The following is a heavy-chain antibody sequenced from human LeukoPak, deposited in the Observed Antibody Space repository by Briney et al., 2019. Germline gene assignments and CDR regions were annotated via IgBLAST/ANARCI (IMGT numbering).Heavy chain of an antibody. V-gene: IGHV3-33*01. CDR3: ARIDPTYGMDV. Sequence: GGSLRLSCAASGFSFSSYGMRWVRQAPGKGLEWVGDIWYDGSHTYYADSVKGRFTISRDNAKNSLYLQMNSLRAEDTAVYYCARIDPTYGMDVWGQGTTVTVSS. CDR2: IWYDGSHT. J-gene: IGHJ6*02. CDR1: GFSFSSYG.